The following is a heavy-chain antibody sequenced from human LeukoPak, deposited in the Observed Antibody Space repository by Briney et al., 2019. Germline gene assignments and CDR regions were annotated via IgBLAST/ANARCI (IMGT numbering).Heavy chain of an antibody. CDR1: GGSISSDGYY. J-gene: IGHJ4*02. CDR3: ARGATIHYFDY. V-gene: IGHV4-31*03. CDR2: IYYSGST. Sequence: SETLSLTCTVSGGSISSDGYYWSWIRQHPGKGLEWIGYIYYSGSTYYNPSLKSRVIISVDTPKNQFSLKVSSVTAADTAVYYCARGATIHYFDYWGQGTLVTVSS. D-gene: IGHD5-12*01.